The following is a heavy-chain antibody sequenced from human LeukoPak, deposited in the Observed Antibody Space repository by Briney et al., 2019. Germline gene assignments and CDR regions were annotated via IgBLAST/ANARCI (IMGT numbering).Heavy chain of an antibody. CDR3: ARDKAELLWFGELPDYFDY. V-gene: IGHV1-69*13. Sequence: SVKVSCKASGGTFSSYAISWVRQAPGQGLEWMGGIIPIFGTANYAQKFQGRVTITADESTSTAYMELSSLRSDDTAVYYCARDKAELLWFGELPDYFDYWGQGTLVTVSS. CDR1: GGTFSSYA. CDR2: IIPIFGTA. J-gene: IGHJ4*02. D-gene: IGHD3-10*01.